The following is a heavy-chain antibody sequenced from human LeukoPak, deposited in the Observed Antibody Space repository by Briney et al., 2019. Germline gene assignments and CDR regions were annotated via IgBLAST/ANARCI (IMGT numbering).Heavy chain of an antibody. V-gene: IGHV4-34*01. Sequence: SETLSLTCAVYGGSFSGYYWSWIRQPPGKGLEWIGEINHSGSTNYNPSLKSRVTISVDTSKNQFSLRLSSVTAADTAVYYCARHDGRYDILTGYYIQNDAFDIWGQGTMVTVSS. CDR2: INHSGST. CDR1: GGSFSGYY. D-gene: IGHD3-9*01. CDR3: ARHDGRYDILTGYYIQNDAFDI. J-gene: IGHJ3*02.